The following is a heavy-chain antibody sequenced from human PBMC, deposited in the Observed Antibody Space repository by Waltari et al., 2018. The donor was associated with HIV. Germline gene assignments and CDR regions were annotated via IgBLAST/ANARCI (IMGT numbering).Heavy chain of an antibody. Sequence: EVQLVESGGDLVQPGRSLRLSCAASGFVFDDYAMHWVRQTPAKGLEWVSSISWSGSDVAYADSVKGRFTISRDNAKNSLYLQMSSLRLEDTALYYCAKTTMSFESYFDSWGQGALVTVSS. V-gene: IGHV3-9*01. CDR1: GFVFDDYA. J-gene: IGHJ4*02. CDR2: ISWSGSDV. D-gene: IGHD5-12*01. CDR3: AKTTMSFESYFDS.